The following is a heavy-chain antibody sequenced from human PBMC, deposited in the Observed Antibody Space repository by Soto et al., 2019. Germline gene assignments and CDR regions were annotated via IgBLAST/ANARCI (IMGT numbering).Heavy chain of an antibody. CDR3: AKMVGATLVDY. V-gene: IGHV4-4*02. Sequence: QVQLQESGPGLVKPSGTLSLTCTVSGASISSISSYDWWSWVRQPPGKGLEWIGEIYHSGSTNYNPFLKSRVTMSVDKSKNQFSLRLSSVTAADTAVYYCAKMVGATLVDYWGQGSLVTVSS. CDR2: IYHSGST. D-gene: IGHD1-26*01. J-gene: IGHJ4*02. CDR1: GASISSISSYDW.